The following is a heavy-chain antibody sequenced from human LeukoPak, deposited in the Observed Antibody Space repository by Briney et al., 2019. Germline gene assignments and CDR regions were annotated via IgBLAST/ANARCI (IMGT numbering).Heavy chain of an antibody. V-gene: IGHV1-18*01. Sequence: ASVKVSCKASGYTFTSYGISWVRQAPGQGLEWMGWISAYNGNTNYAQKLQGRVTMTTDTSTSTAYMELRSLRSDDTAVYYCARVWSGHGYYYFDYWGQGTLVTVSS. D-gene: IGHD3-3*01. J-gene: IGHJ4*02. CDR2: ISAYNGNT. CDR3: ARVWSGHGYYYFDY. CDR1: GYTFTSYG.